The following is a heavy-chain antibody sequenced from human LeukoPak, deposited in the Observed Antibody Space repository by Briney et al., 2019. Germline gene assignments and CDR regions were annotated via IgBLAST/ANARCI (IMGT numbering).Heavy chain of an antibody. J-gene: IGHJ4*02. D-gene: IGHD6-19*01. CDR2: ISYDGSNK. Sequence: GRSLRLSCAASGFTFSHYGMHWVRQAPGKGLEWVAVISYDGSNKYYVDSVKGRFTISRDNSKNTPYLQMNSLRAEDTAVYYCAKKSGDSSGWFVDSWGQGTLVTVSS. V-gene: IGHV3-30*18. CDR3: AKKSGDSSGWFVDS. CDR1: GFTFSHYG.